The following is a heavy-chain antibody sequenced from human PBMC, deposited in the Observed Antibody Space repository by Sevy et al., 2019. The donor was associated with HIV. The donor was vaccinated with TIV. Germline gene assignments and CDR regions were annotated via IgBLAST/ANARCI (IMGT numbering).Heavy chain of an antibody. J-gene: IGHJ1*01. V-gene: IGHV4-59*08. D-gene: IGHD3-22*01. CDR1: GGSISSYY. Sequence: SETLSLTCTVSGGSISSYYWSWIRQPPGKGLEWIGYIYYSGSTNYNPSLKSRVTISVDTSKNQFSLKLSSVTAADTAVYYCARHATYYYDSSGYYPAEYFQHWGQGTLVTVSS. CDR3: ARHATYYYDSSGYYPAEYFQH. CDR2: IYYSGST.